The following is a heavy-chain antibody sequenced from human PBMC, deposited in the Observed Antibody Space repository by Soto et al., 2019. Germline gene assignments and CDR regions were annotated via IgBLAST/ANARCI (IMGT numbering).Heavy chain of an antibody. CDR2: IRSKANSYAT. J-gene: IGHJ6*02. CDR1: GFTFSGSA. Sequence: LRLSCAASGFTFSGSAMHWVRQASGKGLEWVGRIRSKANSYATAYAASVKGRSTISRDDSKNTAYLQMNSLKTEDTAVYYCTRQLDYYYCGMDVWGQGTTVTVSS. V-gene: IGHV3-73*01. CDR3: TRQLDYYYCGMDV.